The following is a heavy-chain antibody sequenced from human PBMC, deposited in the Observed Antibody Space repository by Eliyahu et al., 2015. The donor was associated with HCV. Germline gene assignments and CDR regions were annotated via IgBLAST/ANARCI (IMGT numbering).Heavy chain of an antibody. CDR2: IYSGGXT. Sequence: EVQLVESGGGLVQPGGSLXLSCXASGFTVSSXXXSWVRXAPGKGLEWVSVIYSGGXTYYADSVKGRFTISRDNSKNTLYLQMNSLRAEDTAVYYCARDLWDSSGYDWFDPWGQGTLVTVSS. J-gene: IGHJ5*02. CDR3: ARDLWDSSGYDWFDP. D-gene: IGHD3-22*01. CDR1: GFTVSSXX. V-gene: IGHV3-66*02.